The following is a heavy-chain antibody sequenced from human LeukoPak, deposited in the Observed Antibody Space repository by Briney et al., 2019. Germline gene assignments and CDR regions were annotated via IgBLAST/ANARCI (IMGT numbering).Heavy chain of an antibody. CDR2: IIPIFGTA. Sequence: SVKVSCKASGGTFSSYAISWVRQAPGQGLEWMGGIIPIFGTANYAQKFQGRVTITADESTSTAYMELSSLRSEDTAVYYCARPDYDFWSGSPYYYYYGMDVWGQGTTVTVSS. CDR3: ARPDYDFWSGSPYYYYYGMDV. CDR1: GGTFSSYA. D-gene: IGHD3-3*01. J-gene: IGHJ6*02. V-gene: IGHV1-69*13.